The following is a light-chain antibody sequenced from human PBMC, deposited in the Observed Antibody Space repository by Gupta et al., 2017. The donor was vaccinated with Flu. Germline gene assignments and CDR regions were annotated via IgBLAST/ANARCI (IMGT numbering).Light chain of an antibody. CDR1: SSDVGGYHY. CDR2: YVS. J-gene: IGLJ2*01. Sequence: QSALTQTAPVSGSPGQSITISCTGTSSDVGGYHYVSWYQQHPGKAPKRRIYYVSNRPSGVSNRFSGSKSGNAASPTISGLQAEDDADDYCSSYTSSSTGVFGGGTKLTVL. V-gene: IGLV2-14*01. CDR3: SSYTSSSTGV.